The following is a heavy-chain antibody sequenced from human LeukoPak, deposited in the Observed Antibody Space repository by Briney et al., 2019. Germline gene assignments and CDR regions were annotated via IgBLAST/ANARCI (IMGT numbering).Heavy chain of an antibody. V-gene: IGHV3-7*05. Sequence: GGSLRLSCAASGITFSNSWMAWVRQAPGRGLEWLANINQDGSAKTCVDSVKGRFTISRDNAKNSLYLQMNSLRAEDTAMYYCARDSGYNAFDYWGQGTLVTVSS. D-gene: IGHD5-12*01. CDR1: GITFSNSW. J-gene: IGHJ4*02. CDR3: ARDSGYNAFDY. CDR2: INQDGSAK.